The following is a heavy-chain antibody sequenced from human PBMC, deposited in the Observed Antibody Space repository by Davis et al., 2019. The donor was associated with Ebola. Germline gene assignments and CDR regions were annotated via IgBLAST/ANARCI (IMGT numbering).Heavy chain of an antibody. J-gene: IGHJ4*02. V-gene: IGHV3-53*01. Sequence: GGSLRLSCAASGFTFSSYWMSWVRQAPGKGLEWVSVIYSGGSTYYADSVKGRFTISRDNSKNTLYLQMNSLRAEDTAVYYCAKDWDHYGPQYWGQGTLVTVSS. CDR1: GFTFSSYW. CDR3: AKDWDHYGPQY. CDR2: IYSGGST. D-gene: IGHD4-17*01.